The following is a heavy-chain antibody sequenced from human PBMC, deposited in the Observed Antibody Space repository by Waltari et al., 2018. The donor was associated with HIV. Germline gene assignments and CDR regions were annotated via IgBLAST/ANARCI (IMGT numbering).Heavy chain of an antibody. D-gene: IGHD2-2*01. V-gene: IGHV3-7*01. CDR2: IKQDGSEK. CDR3: ATSRTFDY. J-gene: IGHJ4*02. Sequence: EVLLVESGGGLVQPGGSLRLSCTASGFMFPGLWMSWVRQAPGKGLEWVANIKQDGSEKYYVDSVKGRFTISRDNAKNSLYLQMNSLRAEDTAMYYCATSRTFDYWGQGTLVTVSS. CDR1: GFMFPGLW.